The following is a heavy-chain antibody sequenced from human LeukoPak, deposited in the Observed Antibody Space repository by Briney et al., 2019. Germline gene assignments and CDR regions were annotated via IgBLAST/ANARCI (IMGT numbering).Heavy chain of an antibody. V-gene: IGHV3-30*18. CDR3: AKDSNSGWSFFDY. J-gene: IGHJ4*02. CDR2: ISCDGSNK. D-gene: IGHD6-19*01. CDR1: GFSFNNYG. Sequence: GGSLRLSCAASGFSFNNYGMHWVRQAPGEGLEWVAVISCDGSNKFYADSVKGRFTISRDKSKNTLYLQMNSLRAGDTAVYYCAKDSNSGWSFFDYWGQGTLVTVSS.